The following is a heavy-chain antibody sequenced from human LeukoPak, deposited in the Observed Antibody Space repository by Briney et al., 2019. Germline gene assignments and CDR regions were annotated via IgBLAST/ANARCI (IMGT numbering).Heavy chain of an antibody. J-gene: IGHJ4*02. CDR2: IYHSGST. V-gene: IGHV4-38-2*02. Sequence: PSETLSLTCTISGYSISSGYYWGWIRQPPGKGLEWIGSIYHSGSTYYNPSLKSRVTISVDTSKNQFSLKLSSVTAADTAVYYCARVPSIVGATWAFDYWGQGTLVTVSS. CDR1: GYSISSGYY. CDR3: ARVPSIVGATWAFDY. D-gene: IGHD1-26*01.